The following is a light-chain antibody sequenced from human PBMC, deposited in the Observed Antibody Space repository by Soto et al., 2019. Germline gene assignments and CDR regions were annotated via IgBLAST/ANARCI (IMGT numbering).Light chain of an antibody. Sequence: QLVLPQSPSASASLGASVKLTCTLSSGHSSYAIAWHQQQPEKGPRYLMKLNSNGRHSKGDGIPDRFSGSSSGAERYLTISSLQCEDEADYYCQTWGTGIQVFGTGTKVTVL. V-gene: IGLV4-69*01. J-gene: IGLJ1*01. CDR1: SGHSSYA. CDR3: QTWGTGIQV. CDR2: LNSNGRH.